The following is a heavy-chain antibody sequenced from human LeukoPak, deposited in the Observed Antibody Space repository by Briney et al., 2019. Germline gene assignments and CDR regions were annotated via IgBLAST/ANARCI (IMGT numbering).Heavy chain of an antibody. CDR1: GFTFSSYA. Sequence: GGSLRLSCAASGFTFSSYAMHWVRQAPGKGLEWVAVISYDGSNKYYADSVKGRFTISRDISKNTLYVQMNSLRGEDTAVYYCARDRREYSSGWYFDQWGQGILVTVSS. V-gene: IGHV3-30-3*01. J-gene: IGHJ4*02. CDR2: ISYDGSNK. CDR3: ARDRREYSSGWYFDQ. D-gene: IGHD6-19*01.